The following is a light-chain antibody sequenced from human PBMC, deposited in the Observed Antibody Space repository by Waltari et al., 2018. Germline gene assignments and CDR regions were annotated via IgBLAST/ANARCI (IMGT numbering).Light chain of an antibody. V-gene: IGLV1-47*01. CDR3: ATWDDSLSVVL. CDR1: SSNTRRNY. CDR2: LTD. Sequence: QSVLIQPPSASGTPGPRITISCSGTSSNTRRNYVYWYQKVPGTAPRLLIYLTDQRPSGVPDRFSAAKSGTSASLAINGLRSEDEADYYCATWDDSLSVVLFGGGTTLTVL. J-gene: IGLJ3*02.